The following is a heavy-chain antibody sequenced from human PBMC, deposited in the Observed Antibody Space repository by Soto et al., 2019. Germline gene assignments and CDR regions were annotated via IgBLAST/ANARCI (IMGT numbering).Heavy chain of an antibody. CDR2: IRSKSNSYAT. V-gene: IGHV3-73*01. Sequence: GGSLRLSCAASGFTFSGSAMHWVRQASGKGLEWVGRIRSKSNSYATAYAASVKGRFTISRDDSKNTAYLQMDSLNSEDTAVYYCTRREGYCSSTNCPNWFDPWGQGPLVTVS. J-gene: IGHJ5*02. CDR1: GFTFSGSA. CDR3: TRREGYCSSTNCPNWFDP. D-gene: IGHD2-2*01.